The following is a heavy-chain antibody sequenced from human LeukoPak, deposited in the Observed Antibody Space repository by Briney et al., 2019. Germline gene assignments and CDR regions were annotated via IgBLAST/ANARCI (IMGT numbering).Heavy chain of an antibody. Sequence: GGSLRLSCAASGFTVSSNYMSWIRQAPGKGLEWVSSISSGSTIYYADSVKGRFTISRDNAKNSLYLQMNSLRAEDTAIYYCARAGFLITFGGVISWGQGTLVTVSS. V-gene: IGHV3-69-1*01. CDR2: ISSGSTI. CDR1: GFTVSSNY. CDR3: ARAGFLITFGGVIS. J-gene: IGHJ5*02. D-gene: IGHD3-16*02.